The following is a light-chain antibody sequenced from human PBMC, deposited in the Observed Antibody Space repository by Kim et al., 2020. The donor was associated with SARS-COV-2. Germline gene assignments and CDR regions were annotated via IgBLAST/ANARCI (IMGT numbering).Light chain of an antibody. CDR1: SGTFASSY. CDR2: EDY. CDR3: QSYDDTTVV. V-gene: IGLV6-57*04. Sequence: NFMLTQPRSVSEPPGRTVTISCTRSSGTFASSYVQWFQQRPGSVPTIVIFEDYQRPSGVPDRFSGSVDSSSNSASLTISGLKTEDEGDYYCQSYDDTTVVFGGGTQLTVL. J-gene: IGLJ2*01.